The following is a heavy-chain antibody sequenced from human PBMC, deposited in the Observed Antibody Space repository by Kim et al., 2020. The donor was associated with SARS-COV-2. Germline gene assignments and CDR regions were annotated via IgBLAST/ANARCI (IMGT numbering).Heavy chain of an antibody. CDR3: ASIVATGAFDI. D-gene: IGHD5-12*01. CDR2: K. Sequence: KYYADSVKGRFTISRDNSKNTLYLQMNSLRAEDTAVYYCASIVATGAFDIWGQGTMVTVSS. J-gene: IGHJ3*02. V-gene: IGHV3-30*01.